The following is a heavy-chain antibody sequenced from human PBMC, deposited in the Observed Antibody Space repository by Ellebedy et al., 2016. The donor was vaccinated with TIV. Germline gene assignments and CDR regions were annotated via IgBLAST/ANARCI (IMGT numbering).Heavy chain of an antibody. CDR1: GFTFSSYA. J-gene: IGHJ4*02. D-gene: IGHD6-19*01. CDR3: AKDRRAVAGTAFDY. CDR2: ISGSGNSP. Sequence: GESLKISCAASGFTFSSYAMNWVRQAPGKGLEWVAAISGSGNSPDYADSVKGRFTISRDNSNNTLYLQMSSLRGEDAAVYYCAKDRRAVAGTAFDYWGQGTLVIVSS. V-gene: IGHV3-23*01.